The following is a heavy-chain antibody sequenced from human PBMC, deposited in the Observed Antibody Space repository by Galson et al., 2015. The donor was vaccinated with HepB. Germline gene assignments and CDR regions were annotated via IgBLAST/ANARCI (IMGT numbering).Heavy chain of an antibody. CDR1: GFTFGDYA. Sequence: SLRLCCAASGFTFGDYAMNWFRQAPGKGLEWVGFIRSKTYGGTTGYAASVKGRFTVSRDDSKSIAYLRMNSLKTEDTAVYYCSRDGEVGNSRYNYGMDVWGQGTTVTVS. J-gene: IGHJ6*02. CDR2: IRSKTYGGTT. V-gene: IGHV3-49*03. CDR3: SRDGEVGNSRYNYGMDV. D-gene: IGHD4-23*01.